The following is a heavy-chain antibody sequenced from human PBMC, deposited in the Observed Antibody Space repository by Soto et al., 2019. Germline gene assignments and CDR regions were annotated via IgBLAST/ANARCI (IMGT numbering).Heavy chain of an antibody. J-gene: IGHJ4*02. V-gene: IGHV3-21*01. D-gene: IGHD2-2*01. CDR1: GFTFSSYS. CDR3: ARARNMVVPAAFDY. CDR2: ISSSSSYI. Sequence: GSLRLSCAASGFTFSSYSMNWVRQAPGKGLEWVSSISSSSSYIYYADSVKGRFTISRDNAKNSLYLQMNSLRAEDTAVYYCARARNMVVPAAFDYWGQGTLVTVSS.